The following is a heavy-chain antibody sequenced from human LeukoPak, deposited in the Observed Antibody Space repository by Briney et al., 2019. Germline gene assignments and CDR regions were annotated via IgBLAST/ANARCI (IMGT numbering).Heavy chain of an antibody. CDR2: INSDGSNI. V-gene: IGHV3-74*01. CDR3: ARDTYSGTYLDY. J-gene: IGHJ4*02. Sequence: GGSLRLSCAASGFTFSSYWMHWVRQAPGKGLVWVSRINSDGSNIIYADSVKGRFTISRDNAKNSLYLQMNSLRAEDTAVYYCARDTYSGTYLDYWGQGTLVTVSS. CDR1: GFTFSSYW. D-gene: IGHD1-26*01.